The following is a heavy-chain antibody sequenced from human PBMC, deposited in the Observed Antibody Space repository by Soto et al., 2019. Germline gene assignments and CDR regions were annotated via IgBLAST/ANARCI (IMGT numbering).Heavy chain of an antibody. J-gene: IGHJ3*02. D-gene: IGHD3-16*01. V-gene: IGHV3-13*01. CDR1: GFTFSSYD. CDR3: ARGEKYYDYIWGSTDAFDI. CDR2: IGTAGDT. Sequence: EVQLVESGGGLVQPGGSLRLSCAASGFTFSSYDMHWVRQATGKGLEWVSPIGTAGDTYYPGSVKGRFTISRENAKNSLYLQMNSLRAGDTAVYYCARGEKYYDYIWGSTDAFDIWGQGTMVTVSS.